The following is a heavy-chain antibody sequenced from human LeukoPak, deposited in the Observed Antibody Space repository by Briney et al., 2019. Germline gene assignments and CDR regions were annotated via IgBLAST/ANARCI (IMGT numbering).Heavy chain of an antibody. D-gene: IGHD3-10*01. V-gene: IGHV3-48*01. CDR3: ARVYYGSGSYYNLDY. CDR1: GFTFSSYS. Sequence: GGSLRLSCAASGFTFSSYSMNWVRQAPGKGLEWVSHISSTSSTIYYAGSVKGRFTISRDNAKNSLYLQMSSLRAEDTAVYYCARVYYGSGSYYNLDYWGQGTLVTVSS. J-gene: IGHJ4*02. CDR2: ISSTSSTI.